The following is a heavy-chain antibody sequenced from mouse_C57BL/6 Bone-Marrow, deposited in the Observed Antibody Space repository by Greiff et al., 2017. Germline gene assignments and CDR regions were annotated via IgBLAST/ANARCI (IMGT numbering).Heavy chain of an antibody. CDR3: ARRGSSDAMDY. Sequence: QVQLKQPGAELVMPGASVKLSCKASGYTFTSYWMHWVKQRPGQGLEWIGEIDPSDSYTNYNQKFKGKSTLTVAKSSSTAYMQLSSLTSEDSAVYYCARRGSSDAMDYWGQGTSVTVSS. J-gene: IGHJ4*01. CDR2: IDPSDSYT. CDR1: GYTFTSYW. V-gene: IGHV1-69*01. D-gene: IGHD1-1*01.